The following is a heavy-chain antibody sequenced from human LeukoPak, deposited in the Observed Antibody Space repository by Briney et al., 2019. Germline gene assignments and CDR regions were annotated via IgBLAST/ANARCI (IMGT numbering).Heavy chain of an antibody. CDR1: GGSFSGYY. V-gene: IGHV4-34*01. CDR3: ARQTGPGLFSLP. J-gene: IGHJ4*02. Sequence: SETLSLTCAVYGGSFSGYYWSWIRQPPGKGLEWIGEINHSGSTNYNPSLKSRVTISVDTSKNQFSLKLSSVTAADTAVYYCARQTGPGLFSLPGGQGTLVTVSS. CDR2: INHSGST. D-gene: IGHD3/OR15-3a*01.